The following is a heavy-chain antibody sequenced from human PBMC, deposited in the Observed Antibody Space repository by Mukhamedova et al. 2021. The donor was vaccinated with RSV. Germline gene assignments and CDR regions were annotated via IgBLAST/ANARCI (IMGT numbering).Heavy chain of an antibody. D-gene: IGHD3-3*01. CDR3: ARGRGTYYQFWSASRGFDS. J-gene: IGHJ4*02. V-gene: IGHV3-49*02. Sequence: NKDFGGTTEYAASVTGRFTISRDDSKSIAYLEMNSLKTEDTAIYYCARGRGTYYQFWSASRGFDSWGQGTLVTVSS. CDR2: NKDFGGTT.